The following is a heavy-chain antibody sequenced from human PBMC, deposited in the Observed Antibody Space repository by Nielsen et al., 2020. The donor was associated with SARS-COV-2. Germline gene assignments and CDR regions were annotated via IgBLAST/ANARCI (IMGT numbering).Heavy chain of an antibody. D-gene: IGHD3-10*01. J-gene: IGHJ4*02. CDR2: IIPILGIA. V-gene: IGHV1-69*04. Sequence: WVRQAPGQGLEWMGRIIPILGIANYAQKFQGRVTITADKSTSTAYMELSSLRSEDTAVYYCAAEPDLRYGSGPHYWGQGTLVTVSS. CDR3: AAEPDLRYGSGPHY.